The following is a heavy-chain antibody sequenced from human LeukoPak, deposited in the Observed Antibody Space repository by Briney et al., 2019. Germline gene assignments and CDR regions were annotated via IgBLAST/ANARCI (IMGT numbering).Heavy chain of an antibody. CDR1: GYSFTSYW. CDR3: ARLRYYGSGRPNSLFDY. J-gene: IGHJ4*02. Sequence: GESLKISCKGSGYSFTSYWIGWVRQMPGKGLEWMGITYPGDSDTRYSPSFQGQVTISADKSISTAYLQWSSLKASDTAMYYCARLRYYGSGRPNSLFDYWGQGTLVTVSS. D-gene: IGHD3-10*01. CDR2: TYPGDSDT. V-gene: IGHV5-51*01.